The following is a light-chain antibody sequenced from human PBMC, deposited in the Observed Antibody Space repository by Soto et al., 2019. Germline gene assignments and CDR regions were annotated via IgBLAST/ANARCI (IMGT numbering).Light chain of an antibody. CDR3: QHGYSTPLT. CDR1: QGIRND. Sequence: AIQMTQSPSSLSASVGDRVTITCRASQGIRNDLGWYQQKPGKAPELLIYAASSLQSGVPSRFSGSGSGTDFTLTISSLQPEDFATYFCQHGYSTPLTFGGGTKVDIK. CDR2: AAS. V-gene: IGKV1-6*01. J-gene: IGKJ4*01.